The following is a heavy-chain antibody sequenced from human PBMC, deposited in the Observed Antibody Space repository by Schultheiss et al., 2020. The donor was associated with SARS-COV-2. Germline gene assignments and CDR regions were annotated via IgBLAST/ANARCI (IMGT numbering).Heavy chain of an antibody. V-gene: IGHV3-23*01. CDR3: AKHASYCSGGSCYSFDS. CDR2: VSGSGSGT. J-gene: IGHJ4*02. D-gene: IGHD2-15*01. CDR1: GFNILTYA. Sequence: GGSLRLSCAASGFNILTYAMTWVRQIPGKGLEWVSAVSGSGSGTTYVASVKGRFIVSRDNSKNTLYLQMNSLRAADTALYYCAKHASYCSGGSCYSFDSWGQGTQVTVSS.